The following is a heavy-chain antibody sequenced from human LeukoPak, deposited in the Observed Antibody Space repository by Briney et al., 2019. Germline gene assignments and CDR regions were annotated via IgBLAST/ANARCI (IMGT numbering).Heavy chain of an antibody. Sequence: SGTLSLTCVVSGGSISRNDWWTWVRQPPGKGLEWIAEIYQSGSINYNPSLKSRVTMSVDKSKNQFSLKLNSVTAADTAVYYCARAPRHERLLQGWFDPWGQGTLDTVSS. D-gene: IGHD6-25*01. V-gene: IGHV4-4*02. CDR2: IYQSGSI. CDR3: ARAPRHERLLQGWFDP. J-gene: IGHJ5*02. CDR1: GGSISRNDW.